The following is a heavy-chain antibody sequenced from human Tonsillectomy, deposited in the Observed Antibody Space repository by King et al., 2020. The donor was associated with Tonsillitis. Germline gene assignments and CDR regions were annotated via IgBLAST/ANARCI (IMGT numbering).Heavy chain of an antibody. CDR1: GFTFSSYG. D-gene: IGHD3-22*01. Sequence: VQLVESGGGVVQPGRSLRLSCAASGFTFSSYGMHWVRQAPGKGLGWGAVIWYDGSNKYYADSVKGRFTISRDNSKNTLYLQMNSLRAEDTAVYYCARGAHYYDNSGYSDYWGQGTLVTVSS. J-gene: IGHJ4*02. CDR2: IWYDGSNK. CDR3: ARGAHYYDNSGYSDY. V-gene: IGHV3-33*08.